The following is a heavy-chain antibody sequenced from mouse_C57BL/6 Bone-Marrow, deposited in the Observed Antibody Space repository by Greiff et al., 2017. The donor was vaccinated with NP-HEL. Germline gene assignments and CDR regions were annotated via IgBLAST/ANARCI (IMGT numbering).Heavy chain of an antibody. CDR3: ARRYYDGPYYAMDY. CDR1: GFTFSSYT. Sequence: EVKLVESGGGLVKPGGSLKLSCAASGFTFSSYTMSWVRQTPEKRLEWVATISGGGGNTYYPDSVKGRFTISRDNAKNTLYLQMSSLRSEDTALYYCARRYYDGPYYAMDYWGQGTSVTVSS. V-gene: IGHV5-9*01. J-gene: IGHJ4*01. D-gene: IGHD1-1*01. CDR2: ISGGGGNT.